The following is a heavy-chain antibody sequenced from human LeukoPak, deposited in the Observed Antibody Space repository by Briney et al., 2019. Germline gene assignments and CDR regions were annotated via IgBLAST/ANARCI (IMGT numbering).Heavy chain of an antibody. CDR2: ISWNSGGI. CDR1: GFTFDDYG. D-gene: IGHD5-18*01. CDR3: ASFLNGGYSYGTFDY. J-gene: IGHJ4*02. Sequence: PGRSLRLSCAASGFTFDDYGMHWVRQAPGKGLEWVSGISWNSGGIGYADSVKGRFTISRDNAKNTLYLQMNSLRAEDTAVYYCASFLNGGYSYGTFDYWGQGTLVTVSS. V-gene: IGHV3-9*01.